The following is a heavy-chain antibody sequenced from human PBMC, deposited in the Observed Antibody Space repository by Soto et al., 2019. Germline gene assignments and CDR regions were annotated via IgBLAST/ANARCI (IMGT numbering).Heavy chain of an antibody. Sequence: QVQLVQSGAEVKKPGSSVKVSCKASGGTLDDYAITWVRQAPGQGLAWMGGIIPIFGTTNYAQKFQGRLTITADESTGTVYMELSSLRSEDTAVYYCARGDVEMATIGYSDYWGQGTLVTVSS. CDR1: GGTLDDYA. V-gene: IGHV1-69*12. CDR3: ARGDVEMATIGYSDY. J-gene: IGHJ4*02. CDR2: IIPIFGTT. D-gene: IGHD5-12*01.